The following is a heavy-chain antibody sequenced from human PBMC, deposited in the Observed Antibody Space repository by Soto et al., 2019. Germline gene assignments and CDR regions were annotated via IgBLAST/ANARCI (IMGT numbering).Heavy chain of an antibody. CDR3: ARDLDASGSYYTDY. V-gene: IGHV1-46*01. D-gene: IGHD3-10*01. J-gene: IGHJ4*02. CDR2: INPSTGST. Sequence: QVQLIQSGAEVKKPGASVKVSCKASGYTFTTYYIHWVRQAPGQGLEWMGIINPSTGSTVYTQKFQGRVTLTRDTSTSTVYMELSSLTSDDTAVYYCARDLDASGSYYTDYWGQGTLVTVSS. CDR1: GYTFTTYY.